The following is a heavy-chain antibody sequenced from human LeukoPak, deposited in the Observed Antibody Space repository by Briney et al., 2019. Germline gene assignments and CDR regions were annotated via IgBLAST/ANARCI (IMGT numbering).Heavy chain of an antibody. V-gene: IGHV4-30-2*01. J-gene: IGHJ4*02. CDR3: ARVRPYSSSWEFDY. Sequence: TSETLSLTCAVSGGSISSGGYSWSWIRQPPGKGLEWIGYIYHSGSTYYNPSLKSRVTISVDTSKNQFSLKLSSVTAADTAVYYCARVRPYSSSWEFDYWGQGTLVTVSS. D-gene: IGHD6-13*01. CDR1: GGSISSGGYS. CDR2: IYHSGST.